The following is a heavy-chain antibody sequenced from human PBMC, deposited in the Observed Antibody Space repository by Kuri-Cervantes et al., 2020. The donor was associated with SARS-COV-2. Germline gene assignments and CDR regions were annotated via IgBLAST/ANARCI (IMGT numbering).Heavy chain of an antibody. V-gene: IGHV1-2*04. CDR2: INPNSGGT. J-gene: IGHJ3*02. CDR1: GYTFTGYY. CDR3: ARDHLGSSDYSRHDAFDI. Sequence: GESLKISCKASGYTFTGYYMHWVRQAPGQGLEWMGWINPNSGGTNYAQKFQGWVTMTRDTSISTAYMELSRLRSDDTAVYYCARDHLGSSDYSRHDAFDIWGQGTMVTVSS. D-gene: IGHD2-15*01.